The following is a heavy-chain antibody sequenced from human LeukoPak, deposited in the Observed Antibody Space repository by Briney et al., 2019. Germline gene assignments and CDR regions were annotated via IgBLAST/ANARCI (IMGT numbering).Heavy chain of an antibody. D-gene: IGHD6-13*01. CDR2: ISYDGSNK. CDR1: GFTFSSYG. V-gene: IGHV3-30*18. Sequence: GGSLRLSCAASGFTFSSYGMHWVRQAPGKGLEWVAVISYDGSNKYYADSVKGRFTISRDNSKNTLYLQMNSLRAEDTAVYYCAKDRVSSWYYYYGMDVWGQGTTVTVSS. J-gene: IGHJ6*02. CDR3: AKDRVSSWYYYYGMDV.